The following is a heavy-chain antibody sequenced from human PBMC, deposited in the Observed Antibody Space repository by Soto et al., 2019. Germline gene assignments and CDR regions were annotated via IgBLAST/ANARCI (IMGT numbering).Heavy chain of an antibody. CDR1: GYDFTAYD. J-gene: IGHJ6*02. V-gene: IGHV1-8*02. CDR3: GRGPSPRAPAGGTPYYYAMDV. D-gene: IGHD2-2*01. CDR2: MNPINGAT. Sequence: GASVKVSCKASGYDFTAYDINWVRQASGQGLEWMGWMNPINGATGTARRFQGRVSMTRNTDTGTAYLELTSLRSVDTAVYFCGRGPSPRAPAGGTPYYYAMDVWGQGTTVTVSS.